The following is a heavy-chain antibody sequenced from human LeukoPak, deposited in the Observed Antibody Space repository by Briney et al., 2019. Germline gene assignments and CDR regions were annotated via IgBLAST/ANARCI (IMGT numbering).Heavy chain of an antibody. J-gene: IGHJ4*02. CDR2: ISSSSSYI. CDR3: ARLKTTVTNYFDY. Sequence: GGSLRLSCAASGFTFSSYSMNWVRQAPGKGLEWVSSISSSSSYIYYADSVKGRFTISRDNAKNSLYLQMNSLRAEDTAVYYCARLKTTVTNYFDYWGQGTLVTVSS. D-gene: IGHD4-17*01. V-gene: IGHV3-21*01. CDR1: GFTFSSYS.